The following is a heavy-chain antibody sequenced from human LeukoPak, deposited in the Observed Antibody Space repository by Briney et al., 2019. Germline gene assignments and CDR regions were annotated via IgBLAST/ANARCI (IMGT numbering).Heavy chain of an antibody. D-gene: IGHD3-22*01. CDR2: ISNSGGST. J-gene: IGHJ4*02. CDR1: GFTFSSYS. Sequence: GGSLRLSCAASGFTFSSYSMSWVRQAPGKGLEWVSAISNSGGSTFYADSVKGRFSISRDNSKNTLYLQMNSLRAEDTAVYYCAKAYLAATYYYDSSGRDYFDYWGQGTLVTVSS. CDR3: AKAYLAATYYYDSSGRDYFDY. V-gene: IGHV3-23*01.